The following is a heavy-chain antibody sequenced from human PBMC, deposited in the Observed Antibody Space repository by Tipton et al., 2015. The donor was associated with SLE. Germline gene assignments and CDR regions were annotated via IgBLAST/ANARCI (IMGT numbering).Heavy chain of an antibody. CDR3: ARGSDYYAEGLY. J-gene: IGHJ4*02. D-gene: IGHD3-10*01. Sequence: SLRLSCAASGFTFSRHWMTWVRQAPGKGLEWVANINQDGSEKYYVDSVKGRFTISRDNAKDSLDLQMNSLRAEDTAVYYCARGSDYYAEGLYWGQGTLVTVSS. CDR1: GFTFSRHW. CDR2: INQDGSEK. V-gene: IGHV3-7*01.